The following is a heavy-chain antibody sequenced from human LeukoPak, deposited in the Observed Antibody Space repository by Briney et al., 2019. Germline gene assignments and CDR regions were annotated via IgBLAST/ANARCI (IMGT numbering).Heavy chain of an antibody. CDR3: AELGITMIGGV. D-gene: IGHD3-10*02. V-gene: IGHV3-48*03. J-gene: IGHJ6*04. CDR1: GFTFSSYE. Sequence: GGCLRLSCAASGFTFSSYEMNWVRQAPGKGLEWVSYISSSGSTIYYADSVRGRFTISRDNAKNSLYLQMNSLRAEDTAVYYCAELGITMIGGVWGKGTTVTISS. CDR2: ISSSGSTI.